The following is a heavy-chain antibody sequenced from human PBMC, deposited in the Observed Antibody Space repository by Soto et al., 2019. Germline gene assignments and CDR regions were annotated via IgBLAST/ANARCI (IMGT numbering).Heavy chain of an antibody. CDR2: IIPIVGTA. CDR1: GGTFSSYA. V-gene: IGHV1-69*12. J-gene: IGHJ6*02. Sequence: QVQLVQSGAEVKKPGSSVKVSCKASGGTFSSYAISWVRQAPGQGLEWMGGIIPIVGTANYAQEFQGRATITADDTTSTDYMGLSSLSSQDTAVYYCARHVPAAGYYYGMDGWGQGTTVTDAS. D-gene: IGHD2-2*01. CDR3: ARHVPAAGYYYGMDG.